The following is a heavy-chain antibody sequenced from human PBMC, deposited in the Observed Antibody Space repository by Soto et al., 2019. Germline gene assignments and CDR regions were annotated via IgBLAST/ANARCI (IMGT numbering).Heavy chain of an antibody. J-gene: IGHJ6*02. CDR3: ARDGVVRWVYGMDV. V-gene: IGHV4-31*03. CDR2: IYYSGTT. Sequence: TLSLTCTVSGGSISSGDYYWSWIRQHPGKGLEWIGHIYYSGTTYYNPSLKSRVTISVDTSKNQFSLKLSSVTAADTAVYYCARDGVVRWVYGMDVWGQGTTVT. CDR1: GGSISSGDYY. D-gene: IGHD3-3*01.